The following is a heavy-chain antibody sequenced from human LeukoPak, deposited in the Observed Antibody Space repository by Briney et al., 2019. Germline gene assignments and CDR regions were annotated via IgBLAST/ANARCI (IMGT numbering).Heavy chain of an antibody. D-gene: IGHD6-6*01. CDR3: ARQQNDSSSLSSLPDFDY. CDR2: IGSNGVST. Sequence: PGGSLRLSCAASGFIFNNAMHWVRQAPGKGLEHLSAIGSNGVSTYYANSVKGRFTISRDNSKNTLYLQMGSLRGEDMAVYYCARQQNDSSSLSSLPDFDYWGQGTLVTVSS. V-gene: IGHV3-64*01. CDR1: GFIFNNA. J-gene: IGHJ4*02.